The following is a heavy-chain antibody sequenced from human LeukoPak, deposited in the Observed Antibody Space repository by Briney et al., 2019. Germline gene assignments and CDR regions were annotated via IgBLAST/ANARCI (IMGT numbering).Heavy chain of an antibody. J-gene: IGHJ4*02. Sequence: PSETLSLTCTVSGGSIGSGGYYWSWIRQHPGKGLEWIGYIYYSGSTYYNPSLKSRVTISVDTSKNQFSLKLSSVTAADTAVYYCAREGGGAAASDYWGQGTLVTVSS. D-gene: IGHD6-13*01. CDR3: AREGGGAAASDY. CDR2: IYYSGST. CDR1: GGSIGSGGYY. V-gene: IGHV4-31*03.